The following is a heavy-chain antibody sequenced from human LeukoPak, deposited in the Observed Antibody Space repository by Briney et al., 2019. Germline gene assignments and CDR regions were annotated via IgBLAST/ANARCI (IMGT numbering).Heavy chain of an antibody. CDR3: ARHINPERFDY. D-gene: IGHD2-21*01. J-gene: IGHJ4*02. CDR1: GGSISRGDYY. CDR2: IYYSGST. Sequence: SETLSLTCTVSGGSISRGDYYWSWIRQPPGKGLEWIGYIYYSGSTNYNPSLKSRVTISVDTSKNQFSLKLSSVTAADTAVYYCARHINPERFDYWGQGTPVTVSS. V-gene: IGHV4-61*08.